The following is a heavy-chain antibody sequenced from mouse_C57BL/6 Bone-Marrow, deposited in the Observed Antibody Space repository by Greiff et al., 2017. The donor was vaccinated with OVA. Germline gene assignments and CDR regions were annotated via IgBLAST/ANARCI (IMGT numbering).Heavy chain of an antibody. Sequence: QVQLQQSGPELVKPGASVKISCKASGYAFSSSWMNWVKQRPGKGLEWIGRIYPGDGDTNYNGKFKGKATLTAAKSSSTAYMQLSSLTSEDSAVYVGARHEDGYYASYFDYWGQGNTLTVSS. CDR3: ARHEDGYYASYFDY. CDR1: GYAFSSSW. J-gene: IGHJ2*01. CDR2: IYPGDGDT. D-gene: IGHD2-3*01. V-gene: IGHV1-82*01.